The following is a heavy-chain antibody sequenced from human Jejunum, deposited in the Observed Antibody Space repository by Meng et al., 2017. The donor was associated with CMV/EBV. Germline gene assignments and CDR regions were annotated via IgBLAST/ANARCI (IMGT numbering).Heavy chain of an antibody. CDR3: TKNVKGGYCTSTRCFFPGMDV. Sequence: WVREATGKGPEWVASIRGSGGDTYYADSVKGRLTISRDNSKNMSYLQMSSLRGEDTAVYYCTKNVKGGYCTSTRCFFPGMDVWGPGTTVTVSS. CDR2: IRGSGGDT. D-gene: IGHD2-2*01. J-gene: IGHJ6*02. V-gene: IGHV3-23*01.